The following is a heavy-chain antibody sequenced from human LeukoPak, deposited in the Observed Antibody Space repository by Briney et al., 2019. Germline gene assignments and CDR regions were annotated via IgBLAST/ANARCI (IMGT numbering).Heavy chain of an antibody. CDR1: GGSISSYY. V-gene: IGHV4-59*08. J-gene: IGHJ3*02. CDR2: IYYSGST. CDR3: ARRRPFTKGAFDI. Sequence: SETLSLTCTVSGGSISSYYWSWIRQPPGKGLEWIGYIYYSGSTNYNPSLKSRGTISLATSKNQFSLKLSSVTAADTAVYYCARRRPFTKGAFDIWGQGTMVTVSS. D-gene: IGHD2-8*01.